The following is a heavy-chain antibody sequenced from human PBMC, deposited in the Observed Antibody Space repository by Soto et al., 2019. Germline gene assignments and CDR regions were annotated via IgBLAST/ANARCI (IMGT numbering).Heavy chain of an antibody. V-gene: IGHV4-31*03. J-gene: IGHJ4*02. D-gene: IGHD2-21*01. CDR2: IHYSWET. CDR3: ARDQGGDLDY. Sequence: QVQLRESGPGLVKPSQTLSLSCTVSGASIGRGGYYWTWIRQHPGKALEWIGHIHYSWETFYNPSLMGRVAMSIDTSTNQFSVNLTSVTAADTAMYYCARDQGGDLDYWGQGSLVTVSS. CDR1: GASIGRGGYY.